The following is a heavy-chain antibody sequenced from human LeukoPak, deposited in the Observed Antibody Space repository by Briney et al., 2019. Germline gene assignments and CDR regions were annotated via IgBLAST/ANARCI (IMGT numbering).Heavy chain of an antibody. CDR2: IRYDGSNK. Sequence: GGSLRLSCAASGFTFSSYGMHWVRQAPGKGLEWVAFIRYDGSNKYYADSVKGRFTISRDNSNNTLFLQMNSLRPEDTAIYYCARHPGDFTGIVNYYYMDVWGKGTTVTVSS. CDR3: ARHPGDFTGIVNYYYMDV. J-gene: IGHJ6*03. V-gene: IGHV3-30*02. D-gene: IGHD1-26*01. CDR1: GFTFSSYG.